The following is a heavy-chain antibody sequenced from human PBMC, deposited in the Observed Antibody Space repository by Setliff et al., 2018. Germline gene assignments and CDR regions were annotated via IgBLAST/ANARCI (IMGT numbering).Heavy chain of an antibody. CDR2: INHSGST. D-gene: IGHD6-19*01. Sequence: LSLTCAVYGGSFSGYYWSWLRQPPGKGPEWIGEINHSGSTNYNPSLKXXVTISVDTSKNQFSLKLSSVTAADTAVYYCARGWGSGWSKEGAFDIWRQGTMVTVSS. CDR3: ARGWGSGWSKEGAFDI. CDR1: GGSFSGYY. J-gene: IGHJ3*02. V-gene: IGHV4-34*01.